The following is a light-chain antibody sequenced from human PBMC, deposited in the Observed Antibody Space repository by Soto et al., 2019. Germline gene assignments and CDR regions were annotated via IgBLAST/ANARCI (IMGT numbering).Light chain of an antibody. Sequence: EIVMTQYPANLAVSPGARATLSWRASQSVSSNLAWYQQKPGQAPRLLIYAVSTRATGIPARFSGSGSGTEFTLTLNSLQSEDFAVYYCQQYNNWPPTWTVGQGTKVEIK. V-gene: IGKV3-15*01. CDR3: QQYNNWPPTWT. J-gene: IGKJ1*01. CDR2: AVS. CDR1: QSVSSN.